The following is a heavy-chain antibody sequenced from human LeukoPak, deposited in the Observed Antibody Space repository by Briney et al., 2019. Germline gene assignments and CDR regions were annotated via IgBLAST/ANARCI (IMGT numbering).Heavy chain of an antibody. V-gene: IGHV3-21*01. CDR3: AREMVAATRRWVDY. CDR1: GFTFSSYS. D-gene: IGHD2-15*01. Sequence: PGGSLRLSCAASGFTFSSYSMNWVRQAPGKGLEWVSSISSSSSYIYYADSVKGRFTISRDNAKNSLYLQMNSLRAEDTAVYYWAREMVAATRRWVDYWGQGTLVTVSS. CDR2: ISSSSSYI. J-gene: IGHJ4*01.